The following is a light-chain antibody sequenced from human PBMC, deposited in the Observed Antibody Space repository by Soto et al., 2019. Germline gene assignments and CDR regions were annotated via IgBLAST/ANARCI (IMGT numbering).Light chain of an antibody. Sequence: QPVLTQPPSASGTPGQRVTISCSGSSSNIGSNYVYWYQQLPGTAPKLLIYSNNQRPSGVPDRFSGSKSGTSASLAFSGLRSEDEADYYCAAWDDSLSGVVFGGGTKLTVL. CDR2: SNN. J-gene: IGLJ2*01. CDR1: SSNIGSNY. CDR3: AAWDDSLSGVV. V-gene: IGLV1-47*02.